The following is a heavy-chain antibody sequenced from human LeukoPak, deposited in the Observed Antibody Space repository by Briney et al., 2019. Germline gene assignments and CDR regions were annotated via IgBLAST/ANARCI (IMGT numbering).Heavy chain of an antibody. CDR3: ARGRGQKHTSH. CDR1: GFTFGDDY. D-gene: IGHD3-10*01. CDR2: IKRDASDI. J-gene: IGHJ4*02. V-gene: IGHV3-11*01. Sequence: GGSLRLSCAASGFTFGDDYMSWIRQAPGKGPEWVAYIKRDASDIYYADSVKGRFTISRDNSKNSLFLHMDSLRVEDSAVYYCARGRGQKHTSHWGQGTLVTVSS.